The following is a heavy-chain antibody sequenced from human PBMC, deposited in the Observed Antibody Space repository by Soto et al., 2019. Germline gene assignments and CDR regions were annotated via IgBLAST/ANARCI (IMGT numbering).Heavy chain of an antibody. V-gene: IGHV3-15*07. J-gene: IGHJ4*02. D-gene: IGHD3-10*01. CDR1: GFTFSNAW. CDR3: CTGVAMVRSWALAY. CDR2: IKSKTDGGTT. Sequence: EVQLVESGGGLVKPGGSLRVSCAASGFTFSNAWMFWVRQAPGKGPEWVGRIKSKTDGGTTDYNTLMKDRFTISTEDSNNTLYMEMSSLDIEDTAGYYCCTGVAMVRSWALAYWGQGVLVTVSS.